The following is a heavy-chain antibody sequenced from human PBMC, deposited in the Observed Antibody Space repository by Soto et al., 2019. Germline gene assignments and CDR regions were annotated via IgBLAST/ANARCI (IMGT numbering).Heavy chain of an antibody. Sequence: EVQLLESGGGLVQPGGSLRLSCAASGFTFSSYAMSWVRQAPGKGLEWVSAISGSGGSTYYADSVKGRFTISRDNSKNTLYMQMNSLRAEDTAVYYCAKAWVDRTLGLWRSSSSKVGGWFDPWGQGTLVTVSS. CDR2: ISGSGGST. J-gene: IGHJ5*02. D-gene: IGHD6-6*01. CDR3: AKAWVDRTLGLWRSSSSKVGGWFDP. V-gene: IGHV3-23*01. CDR1: GFTFSSYA.